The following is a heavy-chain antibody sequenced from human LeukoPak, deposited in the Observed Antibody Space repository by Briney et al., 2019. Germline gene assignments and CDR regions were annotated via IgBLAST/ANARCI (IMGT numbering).Heavy chain of an antibody. CDR2: IIPIFGTA. V-gene: IGHV1-69*05. D-gene: IGHD3-16*01. CDR3: ARDLEVWGSPSEV. CDR1: GGTFSSYA. J-gene: IGHJ4*02. Sequence: SVKVSCKASGGTFSSYAISWVRQAPGQGLEWMGGIIPIFGTANYAQKFQGRVTITTDESTSTAYMELRSLRSDDTAVYYCARDLEVWGSPSEVWGQGTLVTVSS.